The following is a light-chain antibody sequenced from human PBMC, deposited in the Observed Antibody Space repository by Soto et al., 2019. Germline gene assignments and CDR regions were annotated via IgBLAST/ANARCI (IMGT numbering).Light chain of an antibody. J-gene: IGKJ5*01. CDR3: QKRTDWPIT. Sequence: NGLPQSPGTLSLSPGERATVSCRASQSVSSSFLAWYQQKPGQAPRLRIYEVSNRATGIPARFSGRGSWTDFTLTISGLEPEDLAVYYCQKRTDWPITLGQGTRLEI. V-gene: IGKV3D-20*02. CDR1: QSVSSSF. CDR2: EVS.